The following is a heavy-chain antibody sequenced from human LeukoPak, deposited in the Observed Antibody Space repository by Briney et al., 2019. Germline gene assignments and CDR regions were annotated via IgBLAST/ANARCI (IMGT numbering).Heavy chain of an antibody. D-gene: IGHD6-13*01. CDR3: ARVRDSSNWYVFDI. V-gene: IGHV3-30*04. CDR1: GFTFSSYP. Sequence: GGSLRLSCAASGFTFSSYPMHWVRQAPGKGLEWVAVISYDESNKYYADSVKGRFTISRDNSKNTLYLQMNSLRAEDTAVYYCARVRDSSNWYVFDIWGQGTMVTVSS. CDR2: ISYDESNK. J-gene: IGHJ3*02.